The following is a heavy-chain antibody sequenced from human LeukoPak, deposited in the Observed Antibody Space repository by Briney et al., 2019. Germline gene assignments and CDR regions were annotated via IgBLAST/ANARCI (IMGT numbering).Heavy chain of an antibody. J-gene: IGHJ6*02. Sequence: ASVKVSCKASGYTFTSYGISWVRQAPGQGLEWMGWISAYNGNTNYAQKLQGRVTMTTDTSTSTAYMELRSLRSDDTAVYYCARKRGKAGGYDILTGYLPQYYYYGMGVWGQGTTVTVSS. D-gene: IGHD3-9*01. CDR3: ARKRGKAGGYDILTGYLPQYYYYGMGV. V-gene: IGHV1-18*01. CDR2: ISAYNGNT. CDR1: GYTFTSYG.